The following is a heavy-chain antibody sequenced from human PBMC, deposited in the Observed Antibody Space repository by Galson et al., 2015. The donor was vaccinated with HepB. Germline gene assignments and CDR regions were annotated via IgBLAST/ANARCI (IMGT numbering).Heavy chain of an antibody. CDR3: ARAQNYYSGMDV. CDR1: GFTFSSYD. J-gene: IGHJ6*02. CDR2: IGTAGDT. Sequence: SLRLSCAASGFTFSSYDMHWVRQATGKGLEWVSAIGTAGDTYYPGSVKGRFTISRENAKNSLYLQMDSLRAGDTAIYYCARAQNYYSGMDVWGQGTTVTVSS. V-gene: IGHV3-13*04.